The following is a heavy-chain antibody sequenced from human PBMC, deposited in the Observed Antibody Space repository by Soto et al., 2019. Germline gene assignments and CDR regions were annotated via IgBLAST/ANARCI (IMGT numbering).Heavy chain of an antibody. J-gene: IGHJ6*02. Sequence: ASVKVSCKASGSTFTGYYMHSVLQAPGQGLEWMGWINPNSGGTNYAQKFQGRVTMTRDTSISTAYMELSRLRSDDTAVYYCARDGEDIVVVVAAKSYYGMDVWGQGTTVTVSS. CDR1: GSTFTGYY. V-gene: IGHV1-2*02. CDR3: ARDGEDIVVVVAAKSYYGMDV. D-gene: IGHD2-15*01. CDR2: INPNSGGT.